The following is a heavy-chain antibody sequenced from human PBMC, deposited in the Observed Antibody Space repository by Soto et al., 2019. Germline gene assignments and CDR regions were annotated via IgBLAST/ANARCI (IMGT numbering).Heavy chain of an antibody. CDR2: IYYSGST. V-gene: IGHV4-59*01. CDR3: ARTDGGNTFDY. CDR1: GGSISSYY. J-gene: IGHJ4*02. D-gene: IGHD2-15*01. Sequence: QVQLQESGPGLVKPSETLSLTCTVSGGSISSYYWSWIRQPPGKGLEWIGYIYYSGSTNYNPSLKSRVTISVDTSKNQFSLKLSSVTAADTAVYYCARTDGGNTFDYWGQGTLVTVSS.